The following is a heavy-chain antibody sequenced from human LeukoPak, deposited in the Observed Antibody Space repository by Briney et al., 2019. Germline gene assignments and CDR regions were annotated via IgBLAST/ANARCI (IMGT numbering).Heavy chain of an antibody. Sequence: GESLKISCKGSGYSFTNFWICWVRQMPGKGLEWMGIIYPGDSDTRYNPSFQGQVTISADKSISTAYLQWSSLKASDTAMYYCARLGYCSKSTCYAFDYWGQGTLVTVSS. J-gene: IGHJ4*02. CDR3: ARLGYCSKSTCYAFDY. CDR2: IYPGDSDT. D-gene: IGHD2-2*01. V-gene: IGHV5-51*01. CDR1: GYSFTNFW.